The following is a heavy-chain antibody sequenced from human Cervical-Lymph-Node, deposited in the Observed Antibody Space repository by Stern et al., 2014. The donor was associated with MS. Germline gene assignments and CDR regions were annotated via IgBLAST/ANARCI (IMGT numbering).Heavy chain of an antibody. V-gene: IGHV3-30-3*01. CDR2: IAYDGNTK. Sequence: VKLVESGGGVVQPGRSLRVSCATAGFTFTSYAMNSVRQAPGTGLAWGAVIAYDGNTKYYADSVKGRFTISRDNSKNTLFLQMSSLRPEDTAVYYCVRERSSRGFDYWGQGSLVTVSS. J-gene: IGHJ4*02. CDR3: VRERSSRGFDY. D-gene: IGHD5/OR15-5a*01. CDR1: GFTFTSYA.